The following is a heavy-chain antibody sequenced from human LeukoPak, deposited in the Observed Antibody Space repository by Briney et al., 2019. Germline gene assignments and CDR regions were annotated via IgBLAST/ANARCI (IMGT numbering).Heavy chain of an antibody. J-gene: IGHJ5*02. CDR2: ITSGGTT. D-gene: IGHD2-2*01. V-gene: IGHV4-34*01. CDR1: DGPFRGYH. CDR3: VRGRYCSSANCHDYFDL. Sequence: SETLSLTCAVYDGPFRGYHWNWIRQPPGKRLEWIGEITSGGTTNYNPSLRSRVTMSVDTSKKQFSLKLTFVTAADTAAYYCVRGRYCSSANCHDYFDLWGPGTHVSVSS.